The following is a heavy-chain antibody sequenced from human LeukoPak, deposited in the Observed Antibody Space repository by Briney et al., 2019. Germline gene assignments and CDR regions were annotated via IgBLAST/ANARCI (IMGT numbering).Heavy chain of an antibody. V-gene: IGHV4-59*01. J-gene: IGHJ3*02. CDR3: ARAGYYDSLGIDI. CDR2: IYYSGST. Sequence: PSETLSLTCTVSGGSISSYYWSWIRQPPGKGLEWIGYIYYSGSTNYNPSLKSRVTISVDTSKNQFSLKLSSVTAADTAVYYCARAGYYDSLGIDIWGQGTMVTVSS. CDR1: GGSISSYY. D-gene: IGHD3-22*01.